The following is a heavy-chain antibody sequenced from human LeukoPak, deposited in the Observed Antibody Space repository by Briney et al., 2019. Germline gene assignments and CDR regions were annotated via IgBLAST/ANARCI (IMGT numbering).Heavy chain of an antibody. J-gene: IGHJ4*02. D-gene: IGHD1-26*01. CDR2: ISYDGSNK. V-gene: IGHV3-30-3*01. CDR1: GFTFSSYA. Sequence: GGSLRLSCAASGFTFSSYAMHWVRQAPGKGLEWVAVISYDGSNKYYADSVKGRFTISRDNSKSTLYLQMNSLRAEDTAVYYCARVRYSGSYYIDYWGQGTLVTVSS. CDR3: ARVRYSGSYYIDY.